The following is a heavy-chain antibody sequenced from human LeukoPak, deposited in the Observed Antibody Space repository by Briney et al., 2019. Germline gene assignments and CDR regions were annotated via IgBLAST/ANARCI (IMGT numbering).Heavy chain of an antibody. V-gene: IGHV3-23*01. CDR2: VSVSADST. CDR3: AKASPYYDVLTGYYYYFDY. CDR1: GFTFSSNA. Sequence: PGGSLRLSCAASGFTFSSNAMSWVRQAPGKGLGWVSAVSVSADSTYYADSVKGRFTISRDNSRNMVYLQMNSLRAEDTAIYYCAKASPYYDVLTGYYYYFDYWGQGTLVTVSS. J-gene: IGHJ4*02. D-gene: IGHD3-9*01.